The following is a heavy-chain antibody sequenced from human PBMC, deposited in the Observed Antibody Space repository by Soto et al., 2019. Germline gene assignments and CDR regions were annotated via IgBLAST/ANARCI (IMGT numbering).Heavy chain of an antibody. J-gene: IGHJ6*02. CDR2: MNPNSGNT. V-gene: IGHV1-8*01. D-gene: IGHD6-13*01. CDR3: ASPTSIAAAYYGMDV. Sequence: QVQLVQSGAEVKKPGASVKVSCKASGYTFTSYDINWVRQATGQGLEWMGWMNPNSGNTGYAQKFQGRVTMTRNTSISTAYMELRSLRSEDTAVYYCASPTSIAAAYYGMDVWGQGTTVTVSS. CDR1: GYTFTSYD.